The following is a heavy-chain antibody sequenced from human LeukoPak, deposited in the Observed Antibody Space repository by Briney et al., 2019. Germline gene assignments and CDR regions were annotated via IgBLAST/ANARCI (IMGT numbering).Heavy chain of an antibody. CDR1: GFTFNRNA. CDR3: VRRGDASSGWGDHDF. J-gene: IGHJ4*02. D-gene: IGHD6-19*01. Sequence: GGSLRLSCAASGFTFNRNAISWVRQAPGKGLEWVSTIGGSGDKTFYADSVKGRFTISRDNSKNMVHLQMNSLTGEDTALYYCVRRGDASSGWGDHDFWGQGALVTVS. V-gene: IGHV3-23*01. CDR2: IGGSGDKT.